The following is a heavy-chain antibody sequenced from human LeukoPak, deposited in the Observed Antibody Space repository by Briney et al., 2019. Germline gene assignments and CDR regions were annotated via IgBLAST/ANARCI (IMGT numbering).Heavy chain of an antibody. CDR3: TRQIVGALL. J-gene: IGHJ4*02. Sequence: GGPLRLSCAASGFTFSGSAMHWVRQASGKGLEWVGRIRSKANSYATAYAASVKGRFTISRDDSKNTAYLQMNSLKTEDTAVYYCTRQIVGALLWGQGTLVTVSS. CDR1: GFTFSGSA. CDR2: IRSKANSYAT. V-gene: IGHV3-73*01. D-gene: IGHD1-26*01.